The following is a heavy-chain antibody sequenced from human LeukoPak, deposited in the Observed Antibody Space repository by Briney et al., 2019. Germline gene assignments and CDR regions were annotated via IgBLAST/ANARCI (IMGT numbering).Heavy chain of an antibody. CDR1: GFIVGNNY. CDR3: ARNNGMDV. Sequence: PGGSLRLSCAASGFIVGNNYMSWVRQVPGRGPEWVANVNRDGSETYYLDSVKGRFTISKDNAKNSLYLQMNSLRAEDTALYHCARNNGMDVWGQGTTVIVSS. J-gene: IGHJ6*02. V-gene: IGHV3-7*03. CDR2: VNRDGSET.